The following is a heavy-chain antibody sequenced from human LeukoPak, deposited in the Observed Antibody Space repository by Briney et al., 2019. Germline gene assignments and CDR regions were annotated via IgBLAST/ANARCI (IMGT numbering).Heavy chain of an antibody. J-gene: IGHJ6*02. V-gene: IGHV4-4*07. CDR2: IYTSGST. CDR3: ARDAPYYYYYGMDV. Sequence: SETLSPTCTVSGGSISSYYWSWIRQPAGKGLEWIGRIYTSGSTNYNPSLKSRVTMSVDTSKNQFSLKLSSVTAADTAVYYCARDAPYYYYYGMDVWGQGTTVTVSS. CDR1: GGSISSYY.